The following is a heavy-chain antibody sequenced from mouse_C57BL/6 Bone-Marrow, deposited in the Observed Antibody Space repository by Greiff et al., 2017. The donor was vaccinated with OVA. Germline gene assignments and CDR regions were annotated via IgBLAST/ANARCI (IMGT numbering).Heavy chain of an antibody. J-gene: IGHJ2*01. CDR1: GYAFSSSW. V-gene: IGHV1-82*01. CDR2: IYPGAGDT. Sequence: QVQLQQSGPELVKPGASVKISCKASGYAFSSSWMNWVKQRPGKGLEWIGRIYPGAGDTNYNGKFKGKATLTADNASSTAYMQLSSLTSEDSAVYFCARHEDGYYASYFDYWGQGTTLTVSS. D-gene: IGHD2-3*01. CDR3: ARHEDGYYASYFDY.